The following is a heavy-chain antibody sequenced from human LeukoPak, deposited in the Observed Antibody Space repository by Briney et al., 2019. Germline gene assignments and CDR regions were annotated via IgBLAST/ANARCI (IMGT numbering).Heavy chain of an antibody. CDR3: ARLSGYSYGGGTNWFDP. CDR1: GYSFTSYW. D-gene: IGHD5-18*01. CDR2: IYPGDSDT. J-gene: IGHJ5*02. Sequence: GESLKISCKGSGYSFTSYWIGWVRQMPGKGLEWMEIIYPGDSDTRYSPSFQGQVTISADKSISTAYLQWSSLKASDTAMYYCARLSGYSYGGGTNWFDPWGQGTLVTVSS. V-gene: IGHV5-51*01.